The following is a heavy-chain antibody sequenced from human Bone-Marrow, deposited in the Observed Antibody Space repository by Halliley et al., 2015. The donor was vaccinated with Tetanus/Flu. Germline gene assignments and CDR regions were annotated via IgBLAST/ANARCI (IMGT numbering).Heavy chain of an antibody. V-gene: IGHV4-59*01. Sequence: KGLEWIGYIYNAETTNYTPPLKSRVTISLDPSTSQFSLKLRSVTAADTAMYYCATGGGYLIDYWGQGTLVTVSS. CDR2: IYNAETT. D-gene: IGHD3-22*01. CDR3: ATGGGYLIDY. J-gene: IGHJ4*02.